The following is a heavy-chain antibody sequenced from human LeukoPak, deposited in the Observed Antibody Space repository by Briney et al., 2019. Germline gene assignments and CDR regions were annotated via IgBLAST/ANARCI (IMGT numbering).Heavy chain of an antibody. D-gene: IGHD6-19*01. Sequence: GASVKVSCKASGYTFTSYGISWVRQAPGQGLEWMGRIIPILGIANYAQKFQGRVTITADKSTSTAYMELSSLRSEDTAVYYCARGGFGDSSGWYEDYGMDVWGQGTTVTVSS. CDR1: GYTFTSYG. CDR3: ARGGFGDSSGWYEDYGMDV. J-gene: IGHJ6*02. V-gene: IGHV1-69*04. CDR2: IIPILGIA.